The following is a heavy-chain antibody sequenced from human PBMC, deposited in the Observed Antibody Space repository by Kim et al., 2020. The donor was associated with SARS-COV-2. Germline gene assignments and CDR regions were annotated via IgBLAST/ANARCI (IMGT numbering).Heavy chain of an antibody. D-gene: IGHD1-26*01. CDR1: GFTFSSYG. CDR2: IWYDGSNK. J-gene: IGHJ3*02. V-gene: IGHV3-33*01. CDR3: ARDARGWERPNDAFDI. Sequence: GGSLRLSCAASGFTFSSYGMHWVRQAPGKGLEWVAVIWYDGSNKYYADSVKGRFTISRDNSKNTLYLQMNSLRAEDTAVYYCARDARGWERPNDAFDIWGQGTMVTVSS.